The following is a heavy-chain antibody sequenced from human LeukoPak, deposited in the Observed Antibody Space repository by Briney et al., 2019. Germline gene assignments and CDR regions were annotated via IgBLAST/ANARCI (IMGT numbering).Heavy chain of an antibody. CDR1: GFTFSSYW. V-gene: IGHV3-7*01. J-gene: IGHJ3*02. Sequence: PGGSLRLSCAASGFTFSSYWMSWVRQAPGKGLEWVANIKQDGSEKYYVDSAKGRFTISRDNAKNSLYLQMNSLRAEDTAVYYCARDPGLVVAAYAFDIWGQGTMVTVSS. D-gene: IGHD2-15*01. CDR3: ARDPGLVVAAYAFDI. CDR2: IKQDGSEK.